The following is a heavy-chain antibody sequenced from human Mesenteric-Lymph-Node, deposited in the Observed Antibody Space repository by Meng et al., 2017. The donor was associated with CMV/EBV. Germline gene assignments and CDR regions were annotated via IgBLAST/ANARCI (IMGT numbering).Heavy chain of an antibody. Sequence: GSGGSISSRGFYWGWFRQPPEKGLEWIGSFDHSGSTSYNPPLKSRATISVDTSKNQFSLKLSSVTAADTAIYYCATTPYSGYDRDDYWGQGTLVTVSS. CDR2: FDHSGST. J-gene: IGHJ4*02. CDR3: ATTPYSGYDRDDY. V-gene: IGHV4-39*01. CDR1: GGSISSRGFY. D-gene: IGHD5-12*01.